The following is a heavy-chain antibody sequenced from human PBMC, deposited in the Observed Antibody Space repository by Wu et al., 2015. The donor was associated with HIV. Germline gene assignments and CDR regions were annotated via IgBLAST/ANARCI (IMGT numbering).Heavy chain of an antibody. CDR1: GYTFTSYG. D-gene: IGHD4/OR15-4a*01. V-gene: IGHV1-18*01. J-gene: IGHJ3*02. Sequence: QVQLVQSGAEVKKPGASVKVSCNASGYTFTSYGVSWVRQAPGQGLEWMGWISAYNGNTKYAQNLQGRVTMTTDTSTSTAYMDLRGLRSDDTAVYYCVGATSDGFDIWGQRGQMVTVSS. CDR2: ISAYNGNT. CDR3: VGATSDGFDI.